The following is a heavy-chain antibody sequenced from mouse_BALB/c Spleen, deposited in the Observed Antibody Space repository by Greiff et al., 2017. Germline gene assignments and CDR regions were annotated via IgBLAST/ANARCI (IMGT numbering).Heavy chain of an antibody. CDR1: GFTFSSYT. V-gene: IGHV5-9*03. J-gene: IGHJ4*01. CDR3: ARRDYAMDY. CDR2: ISSGGGNT. Sequence: EVKLVESGGGLVKPGGSLKLSCAASGFTFSSYTMSWVRQTPEKRLEWVATISSGGGNTYYPDSVKGRVTISRDNAKNNLYLQMSSLRSEDTALYYCARRDYAMDYWGQGTSVTVSS.